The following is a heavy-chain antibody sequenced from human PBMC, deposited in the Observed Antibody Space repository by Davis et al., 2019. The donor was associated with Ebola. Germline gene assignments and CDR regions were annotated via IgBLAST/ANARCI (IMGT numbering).Heavy chain of an antibody. Sequence: PGGSLRLSCAASGFTFSSYAMSWVRQAPGKGLEWVSAISGSGGSTYYADSVKGRFTISRDNAKNSLYLQMNSLRDEDTAVYYCARDDGDYDYEGYYFDYWGQGTLVTVSS. CDR1: GFTFSSYA. CDR2: ISGSGGST. V-gene: IGHV3-23*01. CDR3: ARDDGDYDYEGYYFDY. J-gene: IGHJ4*02. D-gene: IGHD4-17*01.